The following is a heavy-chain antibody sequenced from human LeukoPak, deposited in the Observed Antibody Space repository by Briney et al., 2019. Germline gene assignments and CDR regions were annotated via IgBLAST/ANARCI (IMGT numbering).Heavy chain of an antibody. CDR2: IIPMFHKV. V-gene: IGHV1-69*05. D-gene: IGHD2-15*01. J-gene: IGHJ6*03. CDR1: GDTFSSYA. CDR3: ARDRVYCSGGTCYPGFYYHMDV. Sequence: SVKVSCKASGDTFSSYAINWVRQAPGQGSEWMGRIIPMFHKVDYAQKFQGRVTITTDGSTSTAYMEVSTLRSEDTAVYYCARDRVYCSGGTCYPGFYYHMDVWGKGTTVIVPS.